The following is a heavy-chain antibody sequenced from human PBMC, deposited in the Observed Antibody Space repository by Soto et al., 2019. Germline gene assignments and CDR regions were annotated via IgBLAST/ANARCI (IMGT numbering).Heavy chain of an antibody. CDR2: IIAGNGNT. V-gene: IGHV1-3*01. CDR3: AREGYCSSTSCFDY. D-gene: IGHD2-2*01. Sequence: ASVKVSCKASGYTFTNYAMHWVRQAPGQRLEWMGWIIAGNGNTKYSQKFQGRVTITRDTSASPAYMELRSLRSADTAVYYCAREGYCSSTSCFDYWGQGTLVTVSS. CDR1: GYTFTNYA. J-gene: IGHJ4*02.